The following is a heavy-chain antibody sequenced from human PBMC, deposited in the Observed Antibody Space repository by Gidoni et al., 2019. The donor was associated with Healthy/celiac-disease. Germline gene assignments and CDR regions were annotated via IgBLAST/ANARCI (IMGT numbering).Heavy chain of an antibody. V-gene: IGHV3-53*02. CDR1: GFTVSSNY. J-gene: IGHJ6*02. CDR2: IYSGGST. Sequence: EVQLVETGGGLIQPGGSLSLSCAASGFTVSSNYMSWVRQAPGKGLEWVSVIYSGGSTYYADSVKGRFTISRDNSKNTLYLQMNSLRAEDTAVYYCARDSWGNGMDVWGQGTTVTVSS. CDR3: ARDSWGNGMDV. D-gene: IGHD3-16*01.